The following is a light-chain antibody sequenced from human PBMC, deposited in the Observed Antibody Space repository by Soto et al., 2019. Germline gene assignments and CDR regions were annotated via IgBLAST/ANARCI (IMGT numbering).Light chain of an antibody. CDR1: QSISSY. Sequence: DIHMTHSASSLSASVVDRVTITCRASQSISSYLNWYQQKPGKAPKVLIYAASSLQSGVPSRFSGIGSGTEFTLTISSLQPDDFATYYCQHYNSYSEAFGQGTKVDIK. CDR2: AAS. V-gene: IGKV1-39*01. CDR3: QHYNSYSEA. J-gene: IGKJ1*01.